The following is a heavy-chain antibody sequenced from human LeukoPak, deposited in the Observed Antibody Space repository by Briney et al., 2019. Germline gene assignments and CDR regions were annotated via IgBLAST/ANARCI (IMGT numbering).Heavy chain of an antibody. CDR1: GDSISNYY. Sequence: SETLSLTCTVSGDSISNYYRSWIRQSPGKELEWIGYMYNRGSTIYNPSLKSRVTISTDTSKNQFSLRLTSVTAADTAVYYCARAEKAVTGTLDYWGQGTLITVSS. CDR2: MYNRGST. J-gene: IGHJ4*02. D-gene: IGHD6-19*01. CDR3: ARAEKAVTGTLDY. V-gene: IGHV4-59*01.